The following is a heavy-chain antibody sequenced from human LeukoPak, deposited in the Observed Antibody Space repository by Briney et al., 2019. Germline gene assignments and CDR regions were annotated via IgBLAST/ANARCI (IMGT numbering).Heavy chain of an antibody. CDR2: INPSGGST. CDR1: GYTFTSYY. D-gene: IGHD5-24*01. CDR3: ARDEVRDGYNLWDAFDI. Sequence: ASVKVSCTASGYTFTSYYVHWVPQAPGQGLEWMGIINPSGGSTSYAQKFQGRVTMTRDTSTSTVYMELSSLRSEDTAVYYCARDEVRDGYNLWDAFDIWGQGTMVTVSS. V-gene: IGHV1-46*01. J-gene: IGHJ3*02.